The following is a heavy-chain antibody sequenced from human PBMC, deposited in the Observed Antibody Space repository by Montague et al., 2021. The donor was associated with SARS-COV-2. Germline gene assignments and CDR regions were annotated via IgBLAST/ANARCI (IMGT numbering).Heavy chain of an antibody. Sequence: PALVKPTQTLTLTCTFSGFSLSTSGICVSWIRQPPGKALEWLARXDWDDDKYYSTSLKTRLTISKDTSKNQVVLTITNMDPVDTATYYCARIGYGSGMGFDYWGQGTLVTVSS. CDR3: ARIGYGSGMGFDY. D-gene: IGHD3-10*01. CDR1: GFSLSTSGIC. J-gene: IGHJ4*02. CDR2: XDWDDDK. V-gene: IGHV2-70*11.